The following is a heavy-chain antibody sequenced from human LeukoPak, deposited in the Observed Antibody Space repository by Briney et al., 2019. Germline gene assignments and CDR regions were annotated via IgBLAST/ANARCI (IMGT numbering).Heavy chain of an antibody. Sequence: SETLSLTCAVYGGSFSGYYWSWIRQPPGKGLEWIGEINHSGSTNYNPSLKSRVTISVDTSKNRFSLKLSSVTAADTAVYYCARPWKLTEFDPWGQGTLVTVSS. D-gene: IGHD4-23*01. CDR2: INHSGST. V-gene: IGHV4-34*01. J-gene: IGHJ5*02. CDR3: ARPWKLTEFDP. CDR1: GGSFSGYY.